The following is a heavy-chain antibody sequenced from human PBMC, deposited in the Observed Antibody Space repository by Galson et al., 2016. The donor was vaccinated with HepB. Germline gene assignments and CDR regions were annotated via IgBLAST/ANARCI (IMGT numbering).Heavy chain of an antibody. CDR1: GFTFPNFA. CDR2: ISASGGGT. Sequence: SLRLSCAASGFTFPNFAMSWGRQAPGKGLEWVSGISASGGGTFYADSVKGRFTVSRDNSKNTLYLQINSLRAEDTAVYYCATRPQAQGEPLPSAMRCFDFWGQGTLVAVSS. J-gene: IGHJ4*02. V-gene: IGHV3-23*01. D-gene: IGHD2-2*01. CDR3: ATRPQAQGEPLPSAMRCFDF.